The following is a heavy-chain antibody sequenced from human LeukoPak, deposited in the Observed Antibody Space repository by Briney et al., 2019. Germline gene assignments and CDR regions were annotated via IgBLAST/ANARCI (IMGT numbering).Heavy chain of an antibody. CDR3: ARNYVTGGYGYNWFDP. CDR1: GFTFSTYS. J-gene: IGHJ5*02. D-gene: IGHD2-8*02. CDR2: ITGSSSFI. V-gene: IGHV3-21*01. Sequence: PGGSLRLSCAASGFTFSTYSMNWVRQAPGKGLEWVSSITGSSSFIYYADSVKGRFTISRDNVRNSLHLQMNSLRAEDTAVYYCARNYVTGGYGYNWFDPWGQGTLVTVSS.